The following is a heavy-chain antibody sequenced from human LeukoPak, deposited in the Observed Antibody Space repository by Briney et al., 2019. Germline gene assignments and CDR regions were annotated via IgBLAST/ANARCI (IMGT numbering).Heavy chain of an antibody. CDR3: ARVGIAAAGTIQH. Sequence: SETLSLTCTVSGGSISSSSYYWGWIRQPPGKGLEWIGSIYYSGSTYYNPSLKSRVTISVDTSKNQFSLKLSSVTAADTAVYYCARVGIAAAGTIQHWGQGTLVTVSS. D-gene: IGHD6-13*01. V-gene: IGHV4-39*07. CDR1: GGSISSSSYY. J-gene: IGHJ1*01. CDR2: IYYSGST.